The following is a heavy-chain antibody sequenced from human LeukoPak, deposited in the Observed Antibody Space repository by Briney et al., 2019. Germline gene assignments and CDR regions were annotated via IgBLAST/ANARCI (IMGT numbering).Heavy chain of an antibody. CDR2: IYTSGST. J-gene: IGHJ6*03. CDR1: GGSISSGSYY. V-gene: IGHV4-61*02. Sequence: SQTLSLTCTVSGGSISSGSYYWSWIRQPAGKGLEWIGRIYTSGSTNYNPSLKSRVTISVDTSKNQFSLKLSSVTAADTAVYYCARVGEKLWLGDCMDVWGKGTTVTVS. CDR3: ARVGEKLWLGDCMDV. D-gene: IGHD5-18*01.